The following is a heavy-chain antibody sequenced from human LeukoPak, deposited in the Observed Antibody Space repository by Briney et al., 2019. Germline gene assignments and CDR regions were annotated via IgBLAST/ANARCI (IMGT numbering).Heavy chain of an antibody. Sequence: PSETLSLTCTVSGGSISSYYWSWIRQPPGKGLEWIGYIYYSGSTNYNPSLKSRVTISVDRSKNQFSLKLSSVTAADMAVYYCARAYGNIVRFLEWLPNWFDPWGQGTLVTVSS. CDR2: IYYSGST. D-gene: IGHD3-3*01. V-gene: IGHV4-59*12. CDR1: GGSISSYY. J-gene: IGHJ5*02. CDR3: ARAYGNIVRFLEWLPNWFDP.